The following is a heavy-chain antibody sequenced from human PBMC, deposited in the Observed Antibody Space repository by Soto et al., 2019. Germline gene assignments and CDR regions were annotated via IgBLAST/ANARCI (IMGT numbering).Heavy chain of an antibody. CDR3: ARDDSKYVLDY. V-gene: IGHV3-7*01. D-gene: IGHD4-4*01. Sequence: EVQLVESGGGLVQPGGSLRLSCAASGFTFSSYWMGWLRQAPGKGLEWVANINEEVSNRLYVDSLNGRFTISRDNAKRSLDLQMNSLMAEDTAVYYCARDDSKYVLDYWGQGTLVTVSS. CDR2: INEEVSNR. J-gene: IGHJ4*02. CDR1: GFTFSSYW.